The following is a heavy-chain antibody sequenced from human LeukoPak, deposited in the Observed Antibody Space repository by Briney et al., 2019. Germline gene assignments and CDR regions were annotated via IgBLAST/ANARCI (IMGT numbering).Heavy chain of an antibody. D-gene: IGHD4-17*01. CDR1: GVSISSYY. V-gene: IGHV4-4*07. CDR3: ASDYGDYAAFDI. CDR2: IHTSGST. Sequence: SETLSLTCTVSGVSISSYYWNWIRQPAGKGLEWIGRIHTSGSTNYSPSLKSRVTMSVDTSKNQFSLKLSSVTAADTAVYYCASDYGDYAAFDIWGQGTMVTVSS. J-gene: IGHJ3*02.